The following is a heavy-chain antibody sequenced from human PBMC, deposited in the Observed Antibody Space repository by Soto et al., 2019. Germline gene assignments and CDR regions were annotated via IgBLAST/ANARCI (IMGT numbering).Heavy chain of an antibody. J-gene: IGHJ6*02. CDR1: GFIFSNYG. Sequence: QVQLVESGGGVVQPGRSLRLSCAASGFIFSNYGVHWVRQAPGKGLEWVAVILYNGNNKYYADFVKGRFTISRDNSKNTLYLQMNSLRAEDTAVYYCAKDVVEKAGSTFGMDVWGQGTTVTVSS. V-gene: IGHV3-30*18. CDR3: AKDVVEKAGSTFGMDV. CDR2: ILYNGNNK. D-gene: IGHD1-26*01.